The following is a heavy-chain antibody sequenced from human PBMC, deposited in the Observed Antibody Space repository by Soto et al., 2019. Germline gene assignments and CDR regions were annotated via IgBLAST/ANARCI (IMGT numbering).Heavy chain of an antibody. CDR1: GYTFTSYG. Sequence: ASVKVSCKASGYTFTSYGISWVRQAPGQGLEWMGWISAYNGNTNYAQKLQGRVTMTTDTSTSTAYMELRSLRSDDTAVYYCARGPPYSSSWTPSTRYWFATWGQGNLVTVSS. CDR2: ISAYNGNT. J-gene: IGHJ5*02. D-gene: IGHD6-13*01. V-gene: IGHV1-18*01. CDR3: ARGPPYSSSWTPSTRYWFAT.